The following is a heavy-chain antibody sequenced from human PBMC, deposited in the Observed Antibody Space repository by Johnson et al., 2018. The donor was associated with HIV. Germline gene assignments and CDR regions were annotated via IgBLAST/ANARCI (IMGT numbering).Heavy chain of an antibody. J-gene: IGHJ3*02. CDR2: ISDSGGGT. V-gene: IGHV3-23*04. Sequence: VQLVESGGGLVQPGGSLRLSCAASGFTFSIYAMIWVRQAPGKGLEWVSAISDSGGGTYSADSVKGRFTISRDNSKNTLYLQMNSLRVEDTAVYYCARDHSGWWAWALDIWGQGTMGTVSS. CDR1: GFTFSIYA. CDR3: ARDHSGWWAWALDI. D-gene: IGHD6-19*01.